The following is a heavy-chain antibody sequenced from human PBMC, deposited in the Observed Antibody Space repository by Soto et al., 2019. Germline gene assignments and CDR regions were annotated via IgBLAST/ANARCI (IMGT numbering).Heavy chain of an antibody. Sequence: PGGSLRLSCAASGFTFGSYEMNWVRQAPGKGLEWVSYISSSGSTIYYADSVKGRFTISRDNAKNSLYLQMNSLRAEDTAVYYCARGSRLLLSIWFDYWGQGTLVTVSS. CDR1: GFTFGSYE. CDR3: ARGSRLLLSIWFDY. J-gene: IGHJ4*02. CDR2: ISSSGSTI. V-gene: IGHV3-48*03. D-gene: IGHD3-22*01.